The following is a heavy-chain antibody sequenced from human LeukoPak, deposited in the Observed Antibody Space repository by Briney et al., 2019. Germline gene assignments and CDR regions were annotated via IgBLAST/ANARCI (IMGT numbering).Heavy chain of an antibody. CDR1: GFTFSSYA. Sequence: GRSLRLSCAASGFTFSSYAMHWVRQAPGKGLEWVAVISYDGSNKYYADSVKGRFTISRDNSKNTLYLQMNSLRAEDTAVYYCASRIAADGFDYWGQGTLVTVSS. D-gene: IGHD6-13*01. CDR3: ASRIAADGFDY. CDR2: ISYDGSNK. V-gene: IGHV3-30-3*01. J-gene: IGHJ4*02.